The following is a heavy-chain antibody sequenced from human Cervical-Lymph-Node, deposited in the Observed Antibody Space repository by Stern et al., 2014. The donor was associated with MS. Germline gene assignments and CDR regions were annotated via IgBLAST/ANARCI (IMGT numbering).Heavy chain of an antibody. CDR2: VIPFVGTS. CDR3: ARGSGDNWFGP. D-gene: IGHD3-10*01. V-gene: IGHV1-69*06. CDR1: GG. Sequence: QVQLGQSGGEVKKPGSSVKVSCKSSGGISWVRQAPGQGLEWMGGVIPFVGTSNYAQKFQGRVTITADTSTNTTYLHLSRLTSADTAVYYCARGSGDNWFGPWGQGTLVTVSS. J-gene: IGHJ5*02.